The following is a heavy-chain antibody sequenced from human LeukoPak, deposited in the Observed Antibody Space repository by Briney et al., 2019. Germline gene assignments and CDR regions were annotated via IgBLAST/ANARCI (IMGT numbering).Heavy chain of an antibody. V-gene: IGHV4-30-2*01. CDR1: GGSISSGGYS. Sequence: SETLSLTCAVSGGSISSGGYSWSWIRQPPEKGLEWIGYMYHSGTTHYNPSLKSRVTISVDRSKNQFSLKLSSVTAADTAVYYCVRGYYYDSSGYWVRAFDIWGQGTMVTVSS. D-gene: IGHD3-22*01. CDR3: VRGYYYDSSGYWVRAFDI. J-gene: IGHJ3*02. CDR2: MYHSGTT.